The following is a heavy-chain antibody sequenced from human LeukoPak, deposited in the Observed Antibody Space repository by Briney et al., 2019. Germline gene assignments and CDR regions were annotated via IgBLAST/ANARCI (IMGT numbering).Heavy chain of an antibody. V-gene: IGHV3-23*01. Sequence: PGGSLRLSCAASGLTVSSSYMSWVRQAPGKGLEWVSTISDNGRSTHYADSVKGRFTISRDNSKNTLDLQMNSLKAEDTAIYYCAKDVRPGGGGMDVWGQGTTVTVSS. J-gene: IGHJ6*02. CDR2: ISDNGRST. CDR3: AKDVRPGGGGMDV. D-gene: IGHD3-10*02. CDR1: GLTVSSSY.